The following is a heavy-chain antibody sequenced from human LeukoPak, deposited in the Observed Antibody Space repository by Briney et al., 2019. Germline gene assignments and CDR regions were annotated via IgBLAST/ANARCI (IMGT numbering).Heavy chain of an antibody. CDR3: ARDSDSRNPYGSGSYYNQFDY. D-gene: IGHD3-10*01. CDR2: IIPIFGTA. J-gene: IGHJ4*02. V-gene: IGHV1-69*13. Sequence: SVKVSCKASGYTFTSYGISWVRQAPGQGLEWMGGIIPIFGTANYAQKFQGRVTITADESTSTAYMELSSLRSEDTAVYYCARDSDSRNPYGSGSYYNQFDYWGQGTLVTVSS. CDR1: GYTFTSYG.